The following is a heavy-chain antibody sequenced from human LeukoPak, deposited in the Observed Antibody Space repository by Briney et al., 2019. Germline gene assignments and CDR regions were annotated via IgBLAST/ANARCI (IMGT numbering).Heavy chain of an antibody. CDR3: ARPYGSGSYALSY. D-gene: IGHD3-10*01. CDR1: GGSISSGGYY. Sequence: SETLSLTCTVSGGSISSGGYYWSWIRQPPGKGLEWIGSIYYSGSTYYNPSLKSRVTISVDTSKNQFSLKLSSVTAADTAVYYCARPYGSGSYALSYWGQGTLVTVSS. J-gene: IGHJ4*02. V-gene: IGHV4-39*01. CDR2: IYYSGST.